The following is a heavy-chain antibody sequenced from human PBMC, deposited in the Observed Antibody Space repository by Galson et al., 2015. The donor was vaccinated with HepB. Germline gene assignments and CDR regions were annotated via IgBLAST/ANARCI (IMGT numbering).Heavy chain of an antibody. CDR3: ARASRFSGWYVGGFDY. J-gene: IGHJ4*02. CDR2: INAGNGNT. V-gene: IGHV1-3*01. CDR1: GYTFTSYV. Sequence: SVKVSCKASGYTFTSYVMHWVRQAPGQRLEWMGWINAGNGNTKYSQKFQGRVTITRDTSASTAYMELSSLRSEDTAVYYCARASRFSGWYVGGFDYWGQGTLVTVSS. D-gene: IGHD6-19*01.